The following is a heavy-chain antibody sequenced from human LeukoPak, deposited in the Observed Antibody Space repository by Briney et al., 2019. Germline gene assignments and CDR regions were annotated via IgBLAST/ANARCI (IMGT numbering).Heavy chain of an antibody. D-gene: IGHD4-11*01. V-gene: IGHV4-31*03. CDR2: IYYSGST. Sequence: TLSLTCTVSGGSISSGGYYWSWIRQHPGKGLEWIGYIYYSGSTYYNPSLKSRVTISVDTSKNQFSLKLSSVTAADTAVHYCARARRTVTTGIDYWGQGTLVTVSS. J-gene: IGHJ4*02. CDR1: GGSISSGGYY. CDR3: ARARRTVTTGIDY.